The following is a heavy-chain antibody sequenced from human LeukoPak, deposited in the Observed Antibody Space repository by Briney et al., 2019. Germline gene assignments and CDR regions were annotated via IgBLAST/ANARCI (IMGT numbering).Heavy chain of an antibody. CDR2: ISSSSSYI. CDR1: GFTFSSYS. CDR3: ASQIAARYWTDY. J-gene: IGHJ4*02. V-gene: IGHV3-21*04. D-gene: IGHD6-6*01. Sequence: GGSLRLSCAASGFTFSSYSMNWVRQAPGKGLEWVSSISSSSSYIYYADSVKGRFTISRDNSKNTLYLQMNSLRAEDTAVYYCASQIAARYWTDYWGQGTLVTVSS.